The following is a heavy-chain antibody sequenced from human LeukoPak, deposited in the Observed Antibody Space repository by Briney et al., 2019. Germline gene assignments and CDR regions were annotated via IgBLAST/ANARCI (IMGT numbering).Heavy chain of an antibody. V-gene: IGHV3-23*01. CDR3: AKXXXXHKXRXXXNFDY. CDR1: GFTFSSYA. J-gene: IGHJ4*02. CDR2: XXGSGXST. Sequence: GGSLRLSCAASGFTFSSYAMHWVRQAPGKGLEWVSAXXGSGXSTYXXDXXXGRFTISRDNSKNTLYLQMNSLRAEDTAVYYXAKXXXXHKXRXXXNFDYWGQGTLVTVSS.